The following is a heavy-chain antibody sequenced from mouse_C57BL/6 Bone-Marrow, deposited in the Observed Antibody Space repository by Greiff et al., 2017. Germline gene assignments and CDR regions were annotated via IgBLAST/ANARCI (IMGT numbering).Heavy chain of an antibody. V-gene: IGHV1-22*01. CDR3: AREGVYGNYGY. CDR1: GYTFTDYN. D-gene: IGHD2-1*01. Sequence: EVKLEESGPELVKPGASVKMSCKASGYTFTDYNMHWVKQSHGKSLEWIGYINPNNGGTSYNQKFKGKATLTVNKSSSTAYMELRSLTSEDSAVYYCAREGVYGNYGYWGQGTTLTVSS. CDR2: INPNNGGT. J-gene: IGHJ2*01.